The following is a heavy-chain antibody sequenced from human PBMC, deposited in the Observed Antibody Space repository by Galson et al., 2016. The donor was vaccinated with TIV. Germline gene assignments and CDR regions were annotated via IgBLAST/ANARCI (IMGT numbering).Heavy chain of an antibody. CDR3: ARDPTGYPSYYYLYGMDV. V-gene: IGHV3-30*04. J-gene: IGHJ6*02. Sequence: SLRLSCAVSGFTFSGYALHWVRQAPGKGLEWVAVISYDGGSKYSADSVKGRFTISRDNSKNTVYLQMNSMRVEDTAVYYCARDPTGYPSYYYLYGMDVWGQGTTVTVS. D-gene: IGHD1-1*01. CDR2: ISYDGGSK. CDR1: GFTFSGYA.